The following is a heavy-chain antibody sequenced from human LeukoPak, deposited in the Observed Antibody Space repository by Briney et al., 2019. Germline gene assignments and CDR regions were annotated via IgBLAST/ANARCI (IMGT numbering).Heavy chain of an antibody. V-gene: IGHV4-59*12. J-gene: IGHJ1*01. CDR2: IYYSGST. D-gene: IGHD3-10*01. CDR3: ARDQTKWNYYGSGSYYPVSHFQH. CDR1: GGSISSYY. Sequence: SETLSLTCTVSGGSISSYYWSWIRQPPGKGLEWIGYIYYSGSTNYNPSLKSRVTISVDTSKNQFSLKLSSVTAADTAVYYCARDQTKWNYYGSGSYYPVSHFQHWGQGTLVTVSS.